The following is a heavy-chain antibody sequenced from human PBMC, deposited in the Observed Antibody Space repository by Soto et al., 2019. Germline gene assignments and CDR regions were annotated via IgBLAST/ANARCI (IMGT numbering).Heavy chain of an antibody. Sequence: GGSLRLSCSASGFTFSSYAMHWVRQAPGKGLEYVSGIRGNGDPPFYADSVKGRFIISRDNSKNTLFLQMSSLSADDTAVYYCVKSRGGNNFDFFDWGQGALVTVSS. CDR1: GFTFSSYA. D-gene: IGHD5-12*01. J-gene: IGHJ4*02. V-gene: IGHV3-64D*06. CDR3: VKSRGGNNFDFFD. CDR2: IRGNGDPP.